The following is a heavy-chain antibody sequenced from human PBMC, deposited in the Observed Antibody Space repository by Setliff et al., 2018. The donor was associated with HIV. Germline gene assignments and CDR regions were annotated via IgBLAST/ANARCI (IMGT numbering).Heavy chain of an antibody. CDR3: ASDISPDDGYNRLHYFDY. V-gene: IGHV4-28*03. CDR1: GSSISTSYW. Sequence: LSLTCAVSGSSISTSYWWGWIRQPPGKGLEWIGYIYHSGSTYYNPSLKSRVTLSVDTSKNQFSLRLNSVTAADTAVYYCASDISPDDGYNRLHYFDYWGQGTLVTVSS. J-gene: IGHJ4*02. CDR2: IYHSGST. D-gene: IGHD5-12*01.